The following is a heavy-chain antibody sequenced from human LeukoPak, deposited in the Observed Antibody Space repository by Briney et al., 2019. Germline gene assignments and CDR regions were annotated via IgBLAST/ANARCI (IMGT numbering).Heavy chain of an antibody. CDR1: GGSFSGYY. CDR3: ARGLPPRYSRSVRWFDP. J-gene: IGHJ5*02. Sequence: PSETLSLTCAVYGGSFSGYYWSWIRQPPGKGLEWIGEINHSGSTNYNPSLKSRVTISVDTSKNQFSLKLSSVTAADTAVYYCARGLPPRYSRSVRWFDPWGQGTLVTVSS. D-gene: IGHD6-6*01. CDR2: INHSGST. V-gene: IGHV4-34*01.